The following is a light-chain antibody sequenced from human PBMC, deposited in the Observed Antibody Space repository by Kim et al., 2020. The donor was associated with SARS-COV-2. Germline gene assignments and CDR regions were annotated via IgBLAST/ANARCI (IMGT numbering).Light chain of an antibody. Sequence: ELTQPPSASGTPGQTVTISCSGSSSHIGSHYVYWYQQFPETTPKLLIYRNDQRPSGVPDRFSGSKSGTSASLAISGLRSEDEADYYCAAWDDSLGGYWVFGGGTQLTV. CDR3: AAWDDSLGGYWV. CDR2: RND. V-gene: IGLV1-47*01. CDR1: SSHIGSHY. J-gene: IGLJ3*02.